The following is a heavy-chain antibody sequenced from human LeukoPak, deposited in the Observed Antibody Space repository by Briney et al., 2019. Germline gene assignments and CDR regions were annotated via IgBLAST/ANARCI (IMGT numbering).Heavy chain of an antibody. Sequence: ASVTVSCKASGYTFTSYYMHWVRQAPGQGLEWMGIINPSGGSTSYAQKFQGRVTMTRDTSTSTVYMELSSLRSEDTAVYYCARGGSIVGATVIFDYWGQGTLVTVSS. CDR1: GYTFTSYY. V-gene: IGHV1-46*01. D-gene: IGHD1-26*01. J-gene: IGHJ4*02. CDR3: ARGGSIVGATVIFDY. CDR2: INPSGGST.